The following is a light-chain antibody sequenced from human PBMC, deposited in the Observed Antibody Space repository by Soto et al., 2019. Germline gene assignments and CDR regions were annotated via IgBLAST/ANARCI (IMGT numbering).Light chain of an antibody. CDR3: QQTYNLPRT. J-gene: IGKJ1*01. V-gene: IGKV1-39*01. CDR1: LTIGDS. Sequence: DIRMTQSPSSLSASVGDRVTITCRASLTIGDSLSWFQQKVGKPPTLLIYGASALQSGVPARFSGSGSGTDFTLTTNNMQREDFATYYCQQTYNLPRTFGQGTKVEFK. CDR2: GAS.